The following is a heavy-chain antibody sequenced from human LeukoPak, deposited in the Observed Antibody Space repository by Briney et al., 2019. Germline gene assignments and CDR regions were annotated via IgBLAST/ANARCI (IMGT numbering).Heavy chain of an antibody. Sequence: PGGSLRLSCAASGFTFSSYSMNWVGQAPGKGREGGSYISRSAGTRYYADSVKGRFTISRDNAKNSLYLQMNSVRAEDTAGYYCARDSAGDLFETWGQGTLVTVSS. J-gene: IGHJ5*02. CDR1: GFTFSSYS. CDR3: ARDSAGDLFET. V-gene: IGHV3-48*04. CDR2: ISRSAGTR. D-gene: IGHD4-17*01.